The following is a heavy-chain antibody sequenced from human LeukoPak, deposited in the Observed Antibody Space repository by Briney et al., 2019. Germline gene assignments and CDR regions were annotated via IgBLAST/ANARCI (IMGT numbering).Heavy chain of an antibody. CDR3: ARAYYDSRGDAFDI. Sequence: GGSLRLSCAASGFTFDDYGMSWVRQAPGKGLEWVSGINWNGASTGYADSVKGRFTISRDNAKNSLYLQMNSLRAEGTALYYCARAYYDSRGDAFDIWGQGTMVTVSS. CDR2: INWNGAST. CDR1: GFTFDDYG. J-gene: IGHJ3*02. D-gene: IGHD3-22*01. V-gene: IGHV3-20*04.